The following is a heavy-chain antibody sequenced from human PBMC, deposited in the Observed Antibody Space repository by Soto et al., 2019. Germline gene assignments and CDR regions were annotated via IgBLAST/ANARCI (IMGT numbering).Heavy chain of an antibody. V-gene: IGHV3-23*01. CDR1: GFTFSSYA. CDR3: ARDTAAYYDFWSGYYTFFDY. CDR2: IDYTGGYS. Sequence: GGSLRLSCAASGFTFSSYAMNWVRQAPGKGLEWVSTIDYTGGYSYYADSVKGRFTISRDNAKKTLYLQMNSLRAEDTAMYYCARDTAAYYDFWSGYYTFFDYWGQGTLVTVSS. J-gene: IGHJ4*02. D-gene: IGHD3-3*01.